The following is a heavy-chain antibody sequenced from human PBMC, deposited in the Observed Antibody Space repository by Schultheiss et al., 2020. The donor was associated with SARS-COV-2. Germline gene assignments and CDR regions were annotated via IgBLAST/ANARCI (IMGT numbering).Heavy chain of an antibody. V-gene: IGHV4-61*02. CDR3: ARSGYYHGLAMDV. CDR2: IYTSGST. J-gene: IGHJ6*02. Sequence: SETLSLTCTVSGGSISSGSYYWSWIRQPAGKGLEWIGRIYTSGSTNYNPSLKSRVTISVDTSNNHFSLKLNSVTAADTAVYFCARSGYYHGLAMDVWGQGRTVTVSS. D-gene: IGHD3-22*01. CDR1: GGSISSGSYY.